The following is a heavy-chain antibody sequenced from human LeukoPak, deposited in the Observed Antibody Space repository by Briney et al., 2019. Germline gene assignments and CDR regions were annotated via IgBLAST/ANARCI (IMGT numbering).Heavy chain of an antibody. V-gene: IGHV3-23*01. J-gene: IGHJ4*02. CDR1: GFTFSDHA. Sequence: GGSLRLSCAASGFTFSDHAMSWVRQAPAKGLEWVSSINGNGGGSYYIDSVKGRFTVSRDNSENALYLQMNSLRAEDTAVYYCARSWFGGFDYWGQGTLVTVSS. D-gene: IGHD3-10*01. CDR3: ARSWFGGFDY. CDR2: INGNGGGS.